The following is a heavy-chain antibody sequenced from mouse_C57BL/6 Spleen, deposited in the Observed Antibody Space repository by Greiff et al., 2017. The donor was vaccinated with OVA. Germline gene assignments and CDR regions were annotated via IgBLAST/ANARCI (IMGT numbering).Heavy chain of an antibody. CDR1: GFTFSDAW. CDR3: TRNGYYAMDY. V-gene: IGHV6-6*01. CDR2: IRNKANNHAT. Sequence: EVKLLESGGGLVQPGGSMKLSCAASGFTFSDAWMDWVRQSPEKGLEWVAYIRNKANNHATYYAESVKGRFTISRDDSKSSVYLQMNSLRSEDTGIYYCTRNGYYAMDYWGQGTSVTVSS. J-gene: IGHJ4*01.